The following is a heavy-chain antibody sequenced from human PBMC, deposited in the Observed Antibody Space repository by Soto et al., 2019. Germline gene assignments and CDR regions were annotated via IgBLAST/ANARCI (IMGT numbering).Heavy chain of an antibody. CDR2: IRSKAYGGTT. V-gene: IGHV3-49*04. D-gene: IGHD3-16*01. CDR3: TGYFGDYFDY. Sequence: GGSLRLSCTASGFTFGDYAMSWVRQAPGKGLEWVGFIRSKAYGGTTEYAASVKGRFTISRDDSKSIAYLQMNSLKTEDTAVYYCTGYFGDYFDYWGQGTLVTVSS. J-gene: IGHJ4*02. CDR1: GFTFGDYA.